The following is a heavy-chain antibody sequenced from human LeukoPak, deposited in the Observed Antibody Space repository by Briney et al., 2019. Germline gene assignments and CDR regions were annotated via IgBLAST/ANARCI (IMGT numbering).Heavy chain of an antibody. CDR1: GGTFSSYA. Sequence: ASVKVSCKASGGTFSSYAISWVRQAPGQGLEWMGRIIPILGIANYAQKFQGRVTITADKSTSTAYMELSSLRSEDMAVYYCARDGNDYGDYARYYYYGMDVWGQGTTVTVSS. CDR2: IIPILGIA. V-gene: IGHV1-69*04. J-gene: IGHJ6*02. D-gene: IGHD4-17*01. CDR3: ARDGNDYGDYARYYYYGMDV.